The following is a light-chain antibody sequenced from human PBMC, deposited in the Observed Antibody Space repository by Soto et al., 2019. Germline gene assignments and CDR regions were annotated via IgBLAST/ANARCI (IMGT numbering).Light chain of an antibody. CDR1: NNDIGRFDF. J-gene: IGLJ2*01. V-gene: IGLV2-14*01. CDR3: ASFTLYNSLI. CDR2: EVR. Sequence: QSALTQPASLSGSPGQSITISCTGTNNDIGRFDFVSWYQQHPGNSPKLILYEVRDRPSGVSSRFSRSKSANTASLTISGLQAEDEAVYYCASFTLYNSLIFGGGTKLTVL.